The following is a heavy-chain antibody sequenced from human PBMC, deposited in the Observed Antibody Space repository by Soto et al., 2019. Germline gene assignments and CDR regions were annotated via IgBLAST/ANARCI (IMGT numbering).Heavy chain of an antibody. Sequence: VQVLESGGGSVQPGGSLRLSCAASGFTFSNFAMSWVRHAPGKGLEWVSEISGSTGTTYYADSVKGRFIISRDNSKNTVHLQMNSLRAEDTAVYYCAKDTSSSPYYMDVWGKGTAGTVSS. CDR2: ISGSTGTT. J-gene: IGHJ6*03. CDR3: AKDTSSSPYYMDV. V-gene: IGHV3-23*01. CDR1: GFTFSNFA. D-gene: IGHD2-2*01.